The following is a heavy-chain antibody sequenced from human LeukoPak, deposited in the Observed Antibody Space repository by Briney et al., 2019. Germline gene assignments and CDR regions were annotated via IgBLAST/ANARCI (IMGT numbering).Heavy chain of an antibody. Sequence: GGSLRLSCAASGFTFSDYDMHWVRQATGKGVEWVSAIGTAGDTYYRGSVKGRFTISRENAKNSLYLQMNSLRAGDTAVYYCARVAKERVGGVYYFDYWGQGTLVTVSS. CDR1: GFTFSDYD. J-gene: IGHJ4*02. CDR2: IGTAGDT. V-gene: IGHV3-13*01. D-gene: IGHD1-1*01. CDR3: ARVAKERVGGVYYFDY.